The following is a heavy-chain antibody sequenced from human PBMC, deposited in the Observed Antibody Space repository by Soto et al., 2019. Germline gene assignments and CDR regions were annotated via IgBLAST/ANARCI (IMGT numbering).Heavy chain of an antibody. J-gene: IGHJ5*02. CDR3: ARTESGTFDP. CDR2: IYHSGST. V-gene: IGHV4-30-2*01. CDR1: DGSISSGGYS. Sequence: SETLSLTCAVSDGSISSGGYSWSCIRQPPGKGLEWIGYIYHSGSTYYNPSLKSRVTISVDRSKNQFSLKLSSVTAADTAVYYCARTESGTFDPWGQGTLVTVSS. D-gene: IGHD1-7*01.